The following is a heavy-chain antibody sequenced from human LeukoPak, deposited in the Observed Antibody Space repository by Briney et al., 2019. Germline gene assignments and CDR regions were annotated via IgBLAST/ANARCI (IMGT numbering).Heavy chain of an antibody. J-gene: IGHJ6*02. CDR3: ARVRGGRSWYYYGMDV. D-gene: IGHD3-16*01. V-gene: IGHV3-21*01. Sequence: GGSLRLSCAASGFTFSSYSMNWVRQAPGKGLEWVSSISSSSYIYYADSVKGRFTISRDNAKNSLYLQMNSLRPEDTAMYYCARVRGGRSWYYYGMDVWGRGTTVTVSS. CDR1: GFTFSSYS. CDR2: ISSSSYI.